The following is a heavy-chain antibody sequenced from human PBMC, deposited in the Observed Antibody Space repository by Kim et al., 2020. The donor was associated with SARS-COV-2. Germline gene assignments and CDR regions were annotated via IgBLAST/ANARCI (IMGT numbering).Heavy chain of an antibody. V-gene: IGHV3-23*01. J-gene: IGHJ6*02. CDR2: ISGSGGGT. Sequence: GGSLRLSCAASGLTFDNYAMTWVRQAPGKGLEWVSSISGSGGGTYYADSVKGRFTISRDDSENTLSLRMYNLRVEDTAIYYCVNLGEPVPHHHGLGVWGQGTTVTVS. D-gene: IGHD3-10*01. CDR1: GLTFDNYA. CDR3: VNLGEPVPHHHGLGV.